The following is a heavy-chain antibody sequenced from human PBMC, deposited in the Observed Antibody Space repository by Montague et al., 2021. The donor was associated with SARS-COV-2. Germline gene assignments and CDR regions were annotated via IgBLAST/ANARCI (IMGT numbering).Heavy chain of an antibody. CDR1: GDSVSSKSAV. V-gene: IGHV6-1*01. Sequence: ISGDSVSSKSAVWNWIRQSPSRGLEWLGRTYYRSQWYEDYAVSVKGRITIKPDTSKNQFSLHLESVSPDDSALYYCARGAYHDLYYYYHGMDVWGRGTTVSVSS. D-gene: IGHD2-2*01. CDR2: TYYRSQWYE. CDR3: ARGAYHDLYYYYHGMDV. J-gene: IGHJ6*02.